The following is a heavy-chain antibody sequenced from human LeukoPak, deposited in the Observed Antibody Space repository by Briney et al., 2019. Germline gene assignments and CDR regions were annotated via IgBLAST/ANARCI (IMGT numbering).Heavy chain of an antibody. CDR2: IDPASGGT. CDR3: ARVPGPYTTSRFDF. J-gene: IGHJ4*02. V-gene: IGHV1-2*02. Sequence: ASVRVSCKTSGYTFSAHCLHWVRQAPGQRPEWVGRIDPASGGTHYAQKFQGRVTVTRDTSTTTVDMELSGLRSDDTAVYYCARVPGPYTTSRFDFWGQGTLVTVSS. CDR1: GYTFSAHC. D-gene: IGHD2-2*02.